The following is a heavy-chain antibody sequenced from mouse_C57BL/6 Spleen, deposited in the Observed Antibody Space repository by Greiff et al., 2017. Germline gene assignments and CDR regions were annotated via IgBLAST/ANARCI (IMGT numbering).Heavy chain of an antibody. CDR3: AASRGFAY. CDR2: ISSGSSTI. CDR1: GFTFSDYG. D-gene: IGHD6-1*01. Sequence: DVHLVESGGGLVKPGGSLKLSCAASGFTFSDYGMHWVRQAPEKGLEWVAYISSGSSTIYYADTVKGRSTISRDNAKNTLFLQMTSLRSEDTAMYYCAASRGFAYWGQGTLVTVSA. V-gene: IGHV5-17*01. J-gene: IGHJ3*01.